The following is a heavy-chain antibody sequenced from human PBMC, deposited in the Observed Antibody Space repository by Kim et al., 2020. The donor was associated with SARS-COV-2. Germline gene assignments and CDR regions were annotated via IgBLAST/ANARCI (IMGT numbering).Heavy chain of an antibody. CDR2: SEK. Sequence: SEKYYVDSVKGRFTISRDNAKNSLYLQMNSLRAEDTAVYYCARGNTTIAHWGQGALVTVSS. D-gene: IGHD5-18*01. CDR3: ARGNTTIAH. V-gene: IGHV3-7*04. J-gene: IGHJ4*02.